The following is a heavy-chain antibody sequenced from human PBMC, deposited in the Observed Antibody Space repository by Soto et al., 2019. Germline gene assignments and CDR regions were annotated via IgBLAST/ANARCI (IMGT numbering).Heavy chain of an antibody. D-gene: IGHD5-18*01. CDR1: GFLFSGYS. Sequence: EVQLVESGGGLVQPGGSLRLSCVASGFLFSGYSMNWVRQAPGKGPEWISYIGRRGDNIYYADSVRGRFTISRDDAKNSLFLQMNGLRVEDTAVYSCARVLATFDRYGGMDVWGQGTTVAVSS. V-gene: IGHV3-48*01. CDR3: ARVLATFDRYGGMDV. J-gene: IGHJ6*02. CDR2: IGRRGDNI.